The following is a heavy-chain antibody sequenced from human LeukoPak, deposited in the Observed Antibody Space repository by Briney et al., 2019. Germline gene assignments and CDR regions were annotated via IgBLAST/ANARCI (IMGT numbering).Heavy chain of an antibody. CDR1: SGSLSGYY. CDR2: ITHSGSP. D-gene: IGHD4-23*01. CDR3: ARDPTTVVNVPYFDD. Sequence: PSETLSLTCGVSSGSLSGYYWRWIRQPPGGGLEWLGEITHSGSPNYNPSLKSRVTISVDPSKKQFSLQLKSVTAADTAVYYCARDPTTVVNVPYFDDWGQGTLVTVSS. V-gene: IGHV4-34*01. J-gene: IGHJ4*02.